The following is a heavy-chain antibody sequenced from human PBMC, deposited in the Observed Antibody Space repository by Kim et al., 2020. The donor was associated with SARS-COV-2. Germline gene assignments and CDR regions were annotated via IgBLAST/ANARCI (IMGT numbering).Heavy chain of an antibody. D-gene: IGHD5-12*01. CDR3: ARYGNGYNPYYYYYGMDV. J-gene: IGHJ6*02. CDR1: GGSISSYY. V-gene: IGHV4-59*01. CDR2: IYHSGST. Sequence: SETLSLTCTVSGGSISSYYWSWIRQPPGKGLEWIGYIYHSGSTNYNPSLKSRVTISVDTSKNQFSLKLSSVTAADTAVYYCARYGNGYNPYYYYYGMDVWGQGTAVTVSS.